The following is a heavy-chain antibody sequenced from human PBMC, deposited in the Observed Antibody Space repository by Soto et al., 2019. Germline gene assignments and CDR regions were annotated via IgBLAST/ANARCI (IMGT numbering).Heavy chain of an antibody. D-gene: IGHD5-18*01. J-gene: IGHJ4*01. V-gene: IGHV4-31*03. CDR3: ARESYSFGGAFDI. CDR1: GGSINRDGYY. CDR2: INYRGTT. Sequence: SETLSLTCTVSGGSINRDGYYWSWIRQHPEKGLEWIGYINYRGTTYYNPSLESRLIISVDTSKNQFSLQLTSVIAADTALYYCARESYSFGGAFDIWGHGTQVTVS.